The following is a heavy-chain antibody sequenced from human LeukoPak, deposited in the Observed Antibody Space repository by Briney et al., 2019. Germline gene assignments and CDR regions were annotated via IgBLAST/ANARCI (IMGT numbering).Heavy chain of an antibody. J-gene: IGHJ6*03. CDR1: GYTFTSYD. Sequence: VASVKVSCKASGYTFTSYDINWVRQATGQGLEWMGWMNPNSGNTGYALKFQGRVTMTRNTSISTAYMELSSLRSEDTAVYYCARGVGKWELLQVSYYYYMDVWGKGTTVTVSS. CDR3: ARGVGKWELLQVSYYYYMDV. CDR2: MNPNSGNT. D-gene: IGHD1-26*01. V-gene: IGHV1-8*01.